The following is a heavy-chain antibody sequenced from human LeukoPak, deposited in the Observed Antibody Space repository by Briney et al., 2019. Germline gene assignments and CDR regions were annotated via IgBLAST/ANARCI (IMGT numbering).Heavy chain of an antibody. CDR3: ARDHYGSGTIPWFDP. CDR2: ISSTSTYI. CDR1: GFIFNTYN. V-gene: IGHV3-21*04. J-gene: IGHJ5*02. D-gene: IGHD3-10*01. Sequence: GGSLRLSCAASGFIFNTYNMNWVRQAPGKGLEWVSSISSTSTYIYYADSVKGRFTISRDNSKNTLYLQMNSLRAEDTAVYYCARDHYGSGTIPWFDPWGQGTLVTVSS.